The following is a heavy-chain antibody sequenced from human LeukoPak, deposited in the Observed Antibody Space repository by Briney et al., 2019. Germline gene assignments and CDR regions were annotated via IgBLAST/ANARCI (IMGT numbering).Heavy chain of an antibody. CDR3: ARGAYYYED. V-gene: IGHV3-48*01. CDR1: GFTFSSSA. J-gene: IGHJ4*02. D-gene: IGHD3-22*01. CDR2: ISSSSSTI. Sequence: GGSLRLSCAASGFTFSSSAMSWVRQAPGKGLEWVSYISSSSSTIYYADSVKGRFTISRDNAKNSLYLQMNSLRAEDTAVYYCARGAYYYEDRGQGTLVTVSS.